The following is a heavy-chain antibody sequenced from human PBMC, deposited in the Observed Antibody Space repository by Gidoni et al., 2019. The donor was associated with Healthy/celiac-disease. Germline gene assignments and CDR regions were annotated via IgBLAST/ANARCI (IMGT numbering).Heavy chain of an antibody. CDR2: ISGSGGST. CDR1: GFTFSSYA. Sequence: EVQLLESGGGLVQPGGSLRLSCAASGFTFSSYAMSWVRQAPGKGLEWVSAISGSGGSTYYADSVKGRFTISRDNSKNTLYLQMNSLRAEDTAVYYCAKVLKTKLLGITMIPGMGLPFDYWGQGTLVTVSS. V-gene: IGHV3-23*01. J-gene: IGHJ4*02. D-gene: IGHD3-22*01. CDR3: AKVLKTKLLGITMIPGMGLPFDY.